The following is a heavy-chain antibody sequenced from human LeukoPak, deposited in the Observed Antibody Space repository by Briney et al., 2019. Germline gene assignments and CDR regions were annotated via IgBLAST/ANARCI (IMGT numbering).Heavy chain of an antibody. Sequence: PSETLSLTCTVSGGSISSYYWSWIRQPPGKGLEWIGRIYTSGSTNYNPSLKSRVTMSLDTSKNQFSLKLSSVTAADTAVYYCARLLRVGYCSTTTCNWFDPWGQGTLVTVSS. J-gene: IGHJ5*02. CDR1: GGSISSYY. CDR2: IYTSGST. CDR3: ARLLRVGYCSTTTCNWFDP. D-gene: IGHD2-2*03. V-gene: IGHV4-4*07.